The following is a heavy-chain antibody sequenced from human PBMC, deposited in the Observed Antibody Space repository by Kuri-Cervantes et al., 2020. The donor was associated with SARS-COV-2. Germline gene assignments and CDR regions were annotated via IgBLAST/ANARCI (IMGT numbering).Heavy chain of an antibody. CDR3: ARGATVTYYFDY. CDR2: ISSSGSTI. J-gene: IGHJ4*02. Sequence: GESLKISCAASGFTFSSYWMHWVRQAPGKGLEWLSYISSSGSTIYYADSVKGRFTISRDNAKNSLYLQMNSLRAEDTALYYCARGATVTYYFDYWGQGTLVTVSS. V-gene: IGHV3-48*04. D-gene: IGHD4-17*01. CDR1: GFTFSSYW.